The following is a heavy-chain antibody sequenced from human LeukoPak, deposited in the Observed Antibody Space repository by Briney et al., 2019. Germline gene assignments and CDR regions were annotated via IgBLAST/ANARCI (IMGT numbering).Heavy chain of an antibody. J-gene: IGHJ5*02. CDR3: ARSVGATTGWFDP. V-gene: IGHV3-33*01. D-gene: IGHD1-26*01. Sequence: GRSLTLSCAASGFTFSSNGMCWVRQAPGKGLEWVAVIWYDGSNKYYADSVKGRFTISRHNSKNTLYLEMNSLRGEDTAVYYCARSVGATTGWFDPWGQGTQVIVSS. CDR2: IWYDGSNK. CDR1: GFTFSSNG.